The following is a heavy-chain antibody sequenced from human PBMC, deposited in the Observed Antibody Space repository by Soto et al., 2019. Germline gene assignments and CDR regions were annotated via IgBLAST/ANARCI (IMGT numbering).Heavy chain of an antibody. J-gene: IGHJ3*02. CDR3: ARDRVGYCSSTSCYGNDAFDI. Sequence: ASVKVSCKASGYTFTSYYMHWVRQAPGQGLEWMGIINPSGGSTSYAQKFQGRVTMTRDTSTSTVYMELSSLRSEDTAVYYCARDRVGYCSSTSCYGNDAFDIWGQGTMVIVSS. V-gene: IGHV1-46*03. CDR1: GYTFTSYY. D-gene: IGHD2-2*01. CDR2: INPSGGST.